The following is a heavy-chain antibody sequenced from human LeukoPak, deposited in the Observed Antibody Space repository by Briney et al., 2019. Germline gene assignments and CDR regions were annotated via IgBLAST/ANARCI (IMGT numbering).Heavy chain of an antibody. CDR3: ARALREDIVVVPAAPPYYYGMDV. Sequence: ASAKVSCKASGGTFSSYAISWVRQAPGQGLEWMGGIIPIFGTANYAQKFQGRVTITADESTSTAYMELSSLRSEDTAVYYCARALREDIVVVPAAPPYYYGMDVWGKGTTVAVSS. CDR1: GGTFSSYA. D-gene: IGHD2-2*01. V-gene: IGHV1-69*01. J-gene: IGHJ6*04. CDR2: IIPIFGTA.